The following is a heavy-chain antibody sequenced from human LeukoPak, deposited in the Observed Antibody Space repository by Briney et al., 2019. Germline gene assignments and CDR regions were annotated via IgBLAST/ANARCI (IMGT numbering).Heavy chain of an antibody. CDR3: AKDHSDVAVAYFFDS. Sequence: WGSLTLACAASGFTFNTYAICWVRLGPAKGLELVSTISGSGRSTYYADSVKGRFTISRDNSNNTLYLQMTSLSAEDTAVFFCAKDHSDVAVAYFFDSWGQGTLATVSS. D-gene: IGHD6-19*01. CDR1: GFTFNTYA. CDR2: ISGSGRST. V-gene: IGHV3-23*01. J-gene: IGHJ4*02.